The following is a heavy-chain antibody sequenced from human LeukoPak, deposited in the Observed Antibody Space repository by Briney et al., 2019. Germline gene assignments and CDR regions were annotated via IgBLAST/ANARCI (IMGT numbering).Heavy chain of an antibody. CDR3: ARHARMITFGGVIVDHFDY. CDR1: GGPFSGYY. Sequence: SETLSLTCAVYGGPFSGYYWSWIRQPPGKGLEWIGEINHSGSTNYNPSLKSRVTISVDTSKNQFSLKLSSVTAADTAVYYCARHARMITFGGVIVDHFDYWGQGTLITVSS. J-gene: IGHJ4*02. CDR2: INHSGST. D-gene: IGHD3-16*02. V-gene: IGHV4-34*01.